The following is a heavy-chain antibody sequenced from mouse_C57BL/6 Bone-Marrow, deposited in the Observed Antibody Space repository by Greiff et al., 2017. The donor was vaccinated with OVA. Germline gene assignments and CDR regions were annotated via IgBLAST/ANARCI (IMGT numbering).Heavy chain of an antibody. Sequence: QVQLQQSGPELVKPGASVKISCKASGYAFSSSWMNWVQQRPGKGLEWIGRIYPGDGDTNYNGTFKGKATLTADKSSSTAYMQLSSLTSEDSAVYFCARLYWFFDYWGQGTTLTVSS. D-gene: IGHD2-1*01. V-gene: IGHV1-82*01. CDR2: IYPGDGDT. CDR1: GYAFSSSW. J-gene: IGHJ2*01. CDR3: ARLYWFFDY.